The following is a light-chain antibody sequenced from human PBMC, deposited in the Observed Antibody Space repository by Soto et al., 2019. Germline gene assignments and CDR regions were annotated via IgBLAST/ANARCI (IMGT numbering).Light chain of an antibody. Sequence: QPVLTQSSSASASLGSSVRLTCTLSSGHSTYIIAWHQQQPGKAPRYLMKVEGGGSYDKGTGVPDRFSGSRSGADRYLTISNLQSEDEADYYCETWDSNTRVFGGGTKLTVL. CDR1: SGHSTYI. J-gene: IGLJ3*02. V-gene: IGLV4-60*03. CDR3: ETWDSNTRV. CDR2: VEGGGSY.